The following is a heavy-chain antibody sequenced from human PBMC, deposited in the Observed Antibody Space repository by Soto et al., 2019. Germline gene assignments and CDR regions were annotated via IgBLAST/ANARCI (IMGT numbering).Heavy chain of an antibody. V-gene: IGHV3-30*18. CDR3: AKPECSGGSCSYYYYGMDV. CDR2: ITYDGSNK. Sequence: GGSLRLSCAASGFTFSSYGMHWVRQAPGKGLEWVAVITYDGSNKYFEDSVKGRFTISRDNSKKTLDLQMNSLRAEDTAVYYCAKPECSGGSCSYYYYGMDVWGQGTTVTVSS. D-gene: IGHD2-15*01. J-gene: IGHJ6*02. CDR1: GFTFSSYG.